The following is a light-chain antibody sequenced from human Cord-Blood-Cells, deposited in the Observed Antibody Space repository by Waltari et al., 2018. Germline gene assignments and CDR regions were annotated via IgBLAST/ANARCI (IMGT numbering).Light chain of an antibody. J-gene: IGLJ2*01. CDR1: SSDAGGYNF. Sequence: QSALTQPRSVSGSPGQSVTISCTGTSSDAGGYNFVSWYQQHPGKAPKLMIYDVSKRPSGVPYRFSGSKSGNTASLTISGLQAEDEADYYCCSYAGSYNVVFGGGTKLTVL. CDR3: CSYAGSYNVV. V-gene: IGLV2-11*01. CDR2: DVS.